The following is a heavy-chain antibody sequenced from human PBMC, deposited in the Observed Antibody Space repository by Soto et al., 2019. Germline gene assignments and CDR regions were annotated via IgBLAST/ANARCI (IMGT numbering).Heavy chain of an antibody. CDR1: GDSFTGFW. J-gene: IGHJ6*02. CDR3: ARRMYYYDSSGYSYSGMDV. V-gene: IGHV5-51*01. CDR2: IYPRDSDT. D-gene: IGHD3-22*01. Sequence: GESLKISCKVSGDSFTGFWIGWVRQMPGKGLEWLGSIYPRDSDTRYSPSFQGQVTISADKSLSAAYLQWHSLQASDTAMYYCARRMYYYDSSGYSYSGMDVWGQGTTVTVSS.